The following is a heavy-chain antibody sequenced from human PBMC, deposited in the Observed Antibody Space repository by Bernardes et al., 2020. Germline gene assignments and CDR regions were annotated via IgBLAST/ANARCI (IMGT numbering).Heavy chain of an antibody. CDR2: IIPIFGTA. Sequence: SVKVSCKASGGTFSSYAISWVRQAPGQGLEWMGGIIPIFGTANYAQKFQGRVTITADESTSTAYMELSSLRSEDTAVYYCARVAKNSMYYYDSSGYPGGFDYWGQGTLVTVSS. J-gene: IGHJ4*02. V-gene: IGHV1-69*13. D-gene: IGHD3-22*01. CDR3: ARVAKNSMYYYDSSGYPGGFDY. CDR1: GGTFSSYA.